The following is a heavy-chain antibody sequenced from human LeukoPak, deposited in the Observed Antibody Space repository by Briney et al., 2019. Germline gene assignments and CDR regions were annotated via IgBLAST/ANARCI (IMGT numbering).Heavy chain of an antibody. CDR1: GFTFSSHA. D-gene: IGHD1-1*01. CDR2: LDISGGST. J-gene: IGHJ4*02. Sequence: GGSLRLSCAASGFTFSSHAMCWVRQAPGKGLEWVSSLDISGGSTYYADSVQGRFTISRDNSKNTLYLEMNSLRAEDTALYYCANEVRPNDYWGQGTLVTVSS. V-gene: IGHV3-23*01. CDR3: ANEVRPNDY.